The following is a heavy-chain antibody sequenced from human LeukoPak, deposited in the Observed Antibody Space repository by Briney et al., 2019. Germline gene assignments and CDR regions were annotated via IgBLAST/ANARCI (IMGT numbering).Heavy chain of an antibody. D-gene: IGHD5-18*01. CDR2: IIPIFGTA. J-gene: IGHJ6*03. V-gene: IGHV1-69*01. Sequence: RASVKVSCKASGGTFSSYAISWVRQAPGQGLEWMGGIIPIFGTANYAQKFQGRSTITADESTSTAYMELSSLRSEDTAVYYCARDPVVYSYGTTYYYYYMDVWGKGTTVTVSS. CDR1: GGTFSSYA. CDR3: ARDPVVYSYGTTYYYYYMDV.